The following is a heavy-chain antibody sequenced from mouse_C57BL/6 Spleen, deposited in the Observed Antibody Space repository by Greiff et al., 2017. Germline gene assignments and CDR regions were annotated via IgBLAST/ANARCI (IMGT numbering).Heavy chain of an antibody. D-gene: IGHD1-1*01. V-gene: IGHV1-61*01. Sequence: QVQLQQPGAELVRPGSSVKLSCKASGYTFTSYWMDWVKQRPGQGLEWIGNIYPSDSETHYNQKFKDKATLTVDKSSSTAYMQLSSLTSEDSAVYYCARAGIYYGLYAMDDWGQGTSVTVSS. J-gene: IGHJ4*01. CDR3: ARAGIYYGLYAMDD. CDR1: GYTFTSYW. CDR2: IYPSDSET.